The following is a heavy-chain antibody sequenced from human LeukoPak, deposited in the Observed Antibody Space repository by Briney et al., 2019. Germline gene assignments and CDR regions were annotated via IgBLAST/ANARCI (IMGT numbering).Heavy chain of an antibody. CDR3: ARSLANWNYYYYYMDV. CDR1: GYTFTSYG. CDR2: ISAYNGNT. Sequence: GASVKVSCKASGYTFTSYGISWVRQAPGQGLEWMGWISAYNGNTNYAQKLQGRVTMTTDTSTSTAYMELRSLRSDDTAVYYCARSLANWNYYYYYMDVWGKGTTVTVSS. J-gene: IGHJ6*03. V-gene: IGHV1-18*01. D-gene: IGHD1-1*01.